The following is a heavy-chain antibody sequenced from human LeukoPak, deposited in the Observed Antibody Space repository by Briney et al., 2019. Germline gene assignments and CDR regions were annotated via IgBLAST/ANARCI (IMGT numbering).Heavy chain of an antibody. CDR1: GFTFSSHW. J-gene: IGHJ4*02. CDR2: INSDGSIT. Sequence: GGSLRLSCAASGFTFSSHWMHWVRQARGQGLVWVSRINSDGSITSYADSVKGRFTISRDNAKDTLYLQMNSLRAEDAAVYYCASPMWDTAIHDYWGQGTLVTVSS. D-gene: IGHD5-18*01. CDR3: ASPMWDTAIHDY. V-gene: IGHV3-74*01.